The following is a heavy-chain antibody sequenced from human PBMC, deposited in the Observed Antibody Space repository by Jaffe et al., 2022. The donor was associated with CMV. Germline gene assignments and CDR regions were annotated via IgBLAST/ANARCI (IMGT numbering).Heavy chain of an antibody. CDR2: IKSKTDGGTT. CDR3: TTEPRSRIVGAPD. J-gene: IGHJ4*02. D-gene: IGHD1-26*01. Sequence: EVQLVESGGGLVKPGGSLRLSCAASGFTFSNAWMSWVRQAPGKGLEWVGRIKSKTDGGTTDYAAPVKGRFTISRDDSKNTLYLQMNSLKTEDTAVYYCTTEPRSRIVGAPDWGQGTLVTVSS. V-gene: IGHV3-15*01. CDR1: GFTFSNAW.